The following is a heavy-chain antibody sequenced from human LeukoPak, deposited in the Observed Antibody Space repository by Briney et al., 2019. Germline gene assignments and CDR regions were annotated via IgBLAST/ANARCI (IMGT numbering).Heavy chain of an antibody. CDR2: IYTSGST. CDR1: GGSISSYY. CDR3: ARTYYDILTYYYYMDV. J-gene: IGHJ6*03. D-gene: IGHD3-9*01. V-gene: IGHV4-4*07. Sequence: SETLSLTCTVSGGSISSYYWSWLRQPAGKGLEWIGRIYTSGSTNYNPSLKSRVTMSVDTSKNQFSLKLSSVTAADTAVYYCARTYYDILTYYYYMDVWGKGTTVTVSS.